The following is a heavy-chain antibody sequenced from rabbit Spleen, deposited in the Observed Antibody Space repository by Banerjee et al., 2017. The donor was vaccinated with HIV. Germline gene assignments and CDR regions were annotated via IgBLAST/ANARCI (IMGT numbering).Heavy chain of an antibody. Sequence: QSLEESGGDLVKPGTSLTLTCTASGFDFSSTYWICWVRQAPGKGLEWIACIDTGSSDSTWYASWAKGRFTISQTSSTTMTLQMTSLTAADTATYFCARDAGSLPYIDGYFNLWGPGTLVTVS. CDR2: IDTGSSDST. V-gene: IGHV1S40*01. CDR3: ARDAGSLPYIDGYFNL. J-gene: IGHJ4*01. D-gene: IGHD4-2*01. CDR1: GFDFSSTYW.